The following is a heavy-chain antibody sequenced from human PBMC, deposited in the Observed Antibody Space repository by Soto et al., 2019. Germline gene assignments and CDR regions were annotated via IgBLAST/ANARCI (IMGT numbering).Heavy chain of an antibody. D-gene: IGHD3-3*01. Sequence: ASVKVSCKASGYTFTSYYMHWVRQAPGQGLEWMGIINPSGGSTSYAQKFQGRVTMTRDTSTSTVYMELRSLRSEDTAVYYCARDLRSTSDFWSGYRDAFDIWGQGTMVTVSS. J-gene: IGHJ3*02. V-gene: IGHV1-46*01. CDR2: INPSGGST. CDR1: GYTFTSYY. CDR3: ARDLRSTSDFWSGYRDAFDI.